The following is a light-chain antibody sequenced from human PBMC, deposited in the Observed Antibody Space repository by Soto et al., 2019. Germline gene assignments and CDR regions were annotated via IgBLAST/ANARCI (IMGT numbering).Light chain of an antibody. Sequence: QSALTQPASVSGSPGQSITISCSGTSSDVGSYNLVSWYQQHLGKAAKLMIYEGSKRPSGVSNRFSGSKSGNTASLTISGLQAEDEADYYCCSYAGSRVFGGGTKLTVL. CDR3: CSYAGSRV. CDR2: EGS. J-gene: IGLJ3*02. V-gene: IGLV2-23*01. CDR1: SSDVGSYNL.